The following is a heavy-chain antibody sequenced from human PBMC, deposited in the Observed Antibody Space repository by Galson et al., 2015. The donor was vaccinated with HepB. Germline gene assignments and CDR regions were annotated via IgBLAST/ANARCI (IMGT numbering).Heavy chain of an antibody. CDR2: MNPNSGNT. Sequence: SVKVSCKASGYTFTSYDINWVRQATGQGLEWMGWMNPNSGNTGYAQKFQGRVTMTRNTSISTAYMELSSLRSEDTAVYYCARVQFPNSLGSGWYHYYYYYMDVWGKGTTVTVSS. CDR1: GYTFTSYD. D-gene: IGHD6-19*01. CDR3: ARVQFPNSLGSGWYHYYYYYMDV. J-gene: IGHJ6*03. V-gene: IGHV1-8*01.